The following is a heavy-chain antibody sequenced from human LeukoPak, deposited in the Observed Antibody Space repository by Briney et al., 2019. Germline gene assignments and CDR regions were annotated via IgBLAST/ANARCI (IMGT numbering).Heavy chain of an antibody. CDR2: INSDGGLT. Sequence: PGGSLRLSCAASGFTFSTYWMQWVRQAPGEGLVWVSRINSDGGLTSYVDSVKGRFTISRYNAKNTLYLQMNSLRAEDTAVYYCARTLYCSNGVCYILDYWGQGTLLTVSS. CDR3: ARTLYCSNGVCYILDY. V-gene: IGHV3-74*01. J-gene: IGHJ4*02. D-gene: IGHD2-8*01. CDR1: GFTFSTYW.